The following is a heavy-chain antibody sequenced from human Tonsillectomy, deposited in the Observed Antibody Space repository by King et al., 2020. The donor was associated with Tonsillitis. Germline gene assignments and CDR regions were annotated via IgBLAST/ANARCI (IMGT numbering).Heavy chain of an antibody. CDR2: IYDSGTT. J-gene: IGHJ1*01. D-gene: IGHD3-22*01. V-gene: IGHV4-59*01. Sequence: QLQESGPGLVKPSETLSLTCTVSGGSISTNYWTWIRQPPGKRLEWMGYIYDSGTTNYNPSLESRVTISVDTSKNQFSLKLSSVTAADTAVYYCASDKGDYDSSGYVWGQGTLVTVSS. CDR3: ASDKGDYDSSGYV. CDR1: GGSISTNY.